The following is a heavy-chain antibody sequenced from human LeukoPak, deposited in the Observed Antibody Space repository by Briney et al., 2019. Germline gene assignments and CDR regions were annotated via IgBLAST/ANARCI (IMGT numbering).Heavy chain of an antibody. CDR1: GGSFSNKY. D-gene: IGHD3-22*01. CDR2: IYHSGST. J-gene: IGHJ3*02. Sequence: SETLSLTCAVYGGSFSNKYWSWIRQPPGKSLEWIGEIYHSGSTNYNPSLKSRVTISIDTSKNQFSLKLSSVTAADTAVYYCARHGYYDSSGLAFDIWGQGTMVTVSA. V-gene: IGHV4-34*01. CDR3: ARHGYYDSSGLAFDI.